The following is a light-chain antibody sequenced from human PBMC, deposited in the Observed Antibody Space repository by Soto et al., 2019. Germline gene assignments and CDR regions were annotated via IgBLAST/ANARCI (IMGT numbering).Light chain of an antibody. J-gene: IGLJ1*01. CDR3: CSFTTSSTYV. CDR1: SSDVGGYNR. CDR2: EVS. V-gene: IGLV2-18*02. Sequence: QSVLTPPTSVSESPGQSVTFYCTGTSSDVGGYNRVSWYQQPPDTAPKVMIYEVSNRPSGVSDRFSGSKSGNTASLTISGLQAEDEADYYCCSFTTSSTYVFGTGTKVTVL.